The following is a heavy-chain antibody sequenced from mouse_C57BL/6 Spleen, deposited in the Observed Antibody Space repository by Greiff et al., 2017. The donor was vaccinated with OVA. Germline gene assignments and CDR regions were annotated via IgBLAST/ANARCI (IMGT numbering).Heavy chain of an antibody. CDR2: IWGGGST. CDR1: GFSLTNYG. CDR3: AKHGLLDYGSSYGAMDY. D-gene: IGHD1-1*01. Sequence: QVQLQQSGPGLVAPSQSLSITCTVSGFSLTNYGVDWVRQPPGKGLEWLGVIWGGGSTNYNSALMSRLSISKDNSKSQVFLKMNSLQTDDTAMYYCAKHGLLDYGSSYGAMDYWGQGTSVTVSS. V-gene: IGHV2-9*01. J-gene: IGHJ4*01.